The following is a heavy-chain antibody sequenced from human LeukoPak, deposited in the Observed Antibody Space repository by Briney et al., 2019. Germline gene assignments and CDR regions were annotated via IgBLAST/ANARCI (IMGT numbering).Heavy chain of an antibody. CDR1: GGSISSGSYY. J-gene: IGHJ4*02. D-gene: IGHD3-22*01. CDR2: IYTSGST. V-gene: IGHV4-61*02. Sequence: NPSETLSLTCTVSGGSISSGSYYWSWIRQPAGKGLEWIGRIYTSGSTNYNPSLKSRVTISVDTSKNQFSLKLSSVTAADMAVYYCASYDSHQWNDYWGQGTLVTVSS. CDR3: ASYDSHQWNDY.